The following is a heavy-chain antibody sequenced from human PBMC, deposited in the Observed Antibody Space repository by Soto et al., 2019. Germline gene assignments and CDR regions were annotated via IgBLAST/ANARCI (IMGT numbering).Heavy chain of an antibody. V-gene: IGHV3-15*01. CDR2: IKSKTDGGTT. D-gene: IGHD2-2*01. CDR1: GFTFSNAW. Sequence: GGSLRLSCAASGFTFSNAWMSWVRQAPGKGLEWVDRIKSKTDGGTTDYAAPVKGRFTISRDDSKNTLYLQMNSLKTEDTAVYYCTTDRGYCSSTSCPGVWGQGTTVTVSS. J-gene: IGHJ6*02. CDR3: TTDRGYCSSTSCPGV.